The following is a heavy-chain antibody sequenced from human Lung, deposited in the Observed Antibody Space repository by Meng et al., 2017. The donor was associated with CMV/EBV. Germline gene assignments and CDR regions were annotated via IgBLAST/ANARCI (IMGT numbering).Heavy chain of an antibody. V-gene: IGHV4-4*02. CDR1: GDSITNHNW. CDR3: LRRSGGSV. D-gene: IGHD3-10*01. Sequence: QGQLREPGPAPVKPSETLSLTSAVSGDSITNHNWWAWVRQPPGKGLEWIGEIPHRGSSAYNPSLKSRVSMSIDKSKNQFSLKLTSVTAADTAVYHCLRRSGGSVWGQGTLVTVSS. J-gene: IGHJ1*01. CDR2: IPHRGSS.